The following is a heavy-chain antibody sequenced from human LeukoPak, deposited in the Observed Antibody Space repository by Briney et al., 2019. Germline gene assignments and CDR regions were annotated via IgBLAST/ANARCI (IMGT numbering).Heavy chain of an antibody. CDR3: ARRSYYDRHFNTDY. Sequence: GESLKISCKGSGYTFTNNWIGWVRQMPGKGLEWMGIIYPGDSDTRYSPSFQGQVTISADKSISTAYLQWSSLKASDTAMYYCARRSYYDRHFNTDYWGQGTLVTVSS. D-gene: IGHD3-22*01. J-gene: IGHJ4*02. V-gene: IGHV5-51*01. CDR1: GYTFTNNW. CDR2: IYPGDSDT.